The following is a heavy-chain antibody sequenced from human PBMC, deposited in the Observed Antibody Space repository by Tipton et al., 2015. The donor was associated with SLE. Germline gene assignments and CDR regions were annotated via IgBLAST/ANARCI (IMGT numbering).Heavy chain of an antibody. V-gene: IGHV3-48*01. D-gene: IGHD1-26*01. CDR3: ASFPDYSGSYRDAFDI. J-gene: IGHJ3*02. CDR1: GFTFSSYS. CDR2: ISSSSSTI. Sequence: GSLRLSCAASGFTFSSYSMNWVRQAPGKGLEWVSYISSSSSTIYYADSVKGRFTISRDNAKNSLYLQMNSLRAEDTAVYYCASFPDYSGSYRDAFDIWGQGTMVTVSS.